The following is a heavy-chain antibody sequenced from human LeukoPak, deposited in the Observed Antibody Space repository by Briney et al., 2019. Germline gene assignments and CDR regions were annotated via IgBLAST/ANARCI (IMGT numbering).Heavy chain of an antibody. Sequence: GASVKVSCKASGYTFTGYYIHWVRQAPGQGLEWMGWINPNSGDTKYAQKFQGWVTMTRDTSISTAYMELSRLRSDDTAVYYCAREDGGGIVGATSWGQGTLVTVSS. CDR3: AREDGGGIVGATS. D-gene: IGHD1-26*01. J-gene: IGHJ4*02. CDR1: GYTFTGYY. V-gene: IGHV1-2*04. CDR2: INPNSGDT.